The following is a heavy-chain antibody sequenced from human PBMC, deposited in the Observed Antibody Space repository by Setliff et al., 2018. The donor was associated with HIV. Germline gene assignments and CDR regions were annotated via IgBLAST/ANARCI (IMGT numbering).Heavy chain of an antibody. CDR3: ARADYDTRGVAEYFHR. CDR1: GGSISSSSYY. Sequence: SETLSLTCTVSGGSISSSSYYWGWIRQPPGKGLEWIGSIYYSGSTYYNPSLKGRVSLSMDTSKNQFSLKLSSVTVADTAMYYCARADYDTRGVAEYFHRWGQGTQVTVSS. D-gene: IGHD3-22*01. CDR2: IYYSGST. V-gene: IGHV4-39*07. J-gene: IGHJ1*01.